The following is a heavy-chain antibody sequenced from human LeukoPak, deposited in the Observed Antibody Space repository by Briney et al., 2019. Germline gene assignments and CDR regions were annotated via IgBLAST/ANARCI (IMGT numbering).Heavy chain of an antibody. Sequence: GGSLRLSCAASGFTFSNYAMSWVRQAPGKGLEWVSGISGSGGSTYYADSVKGRFTISRDNSKNTLYLQMNSLRAEDTAVYYCARGDSSFDYWGQGTLVTVSS. V-gene: IGHV3-23*01. D-gene: IGHD2-21*01. CDR1: GFTFSNYA. J-gene: IGHJ4*02. CDR3: ARGDSSFDY. CDR2: ISGSGGST.